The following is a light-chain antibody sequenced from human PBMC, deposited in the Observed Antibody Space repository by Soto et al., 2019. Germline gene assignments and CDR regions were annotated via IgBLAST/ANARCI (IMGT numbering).Light chain of an antibody. V-gene: IGLV2-8*01. J-gene: IGLJ1*01. CDR3: CSYAGSNTFA. Sequence: QSVLTQPPSASGSPGQSVTMACTGTSSDVGGYNYVSWYQEHPGKAPKVIIHEVSKRPSGVPDRFSGYKSGNTASLTVSGLQAEDEADYYCCSYAGSNTFAFGTGTKVTVL. CDR1: SSDVGGYNY. CDR2: EVS.